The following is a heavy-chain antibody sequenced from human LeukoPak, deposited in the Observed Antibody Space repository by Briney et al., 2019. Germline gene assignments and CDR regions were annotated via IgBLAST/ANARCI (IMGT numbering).Heavy chain of an antibody. Sequence: GGSLRLSCAASGFTFSSYAMHWVRQAPGKGLEWVAVISYDGSNKYYADSVKGRFTISRDNSKNTLYLQMNSLRAEDTAVYYCARAFLWSGYYYYGMDVRGQGTTVTVSS. J-gene: IGHJ6*02. CDR3: ARAFLWSGYYYYGMDV. V-gene: IGHV3-30-3*01. CDR2: ISYDGSNK. D-gene: IGHD3-3*01. CDR1: GFTFSSYA.